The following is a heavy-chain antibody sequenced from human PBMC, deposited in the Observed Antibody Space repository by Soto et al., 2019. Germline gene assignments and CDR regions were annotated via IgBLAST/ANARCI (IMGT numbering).Heavy chain of an antibody. J-gene: IGHJ4*02. V-gene: IGHV4-34*01. D-gene: IGHD2-15*01. Sequence: PSETLSLTCSVSGASIYNGGYFWSWIRQSPGKGLEWIGEINHSGSTNYNPSLKSRVTISVDMSKNQFSLKLSSVTAADTAVYYCAAMVGYCSGGSCYPLDYWGQGTLVTVSS. CDR1: GASIYNGGYF. CDR2: INHSGST. CDR3: AAMVGYCSGGSCYPLDY.